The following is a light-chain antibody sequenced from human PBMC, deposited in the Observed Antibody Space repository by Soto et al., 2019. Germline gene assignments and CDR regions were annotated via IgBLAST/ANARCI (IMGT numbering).Light chain of an antibody. J-gene: IGKJ4*01. CDR3: QQYNNWPLT. Sequence: EIVMTQSPVTLSVSPGEGVNVSCRASQSVYSNLAWYQQKPGQAPRLLIYDASARATDIPARFSGSGSGTDFTLTVSRLQSEDFAVYYCQQYNNWPLTFGGGTKVEIK. CDR1: QSVYSN. CDR2: DAS. V-gene: IGKV3-15*01.